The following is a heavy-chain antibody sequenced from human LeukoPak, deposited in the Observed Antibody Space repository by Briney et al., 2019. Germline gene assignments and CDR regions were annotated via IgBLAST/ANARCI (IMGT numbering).Heavy chain of an antibody. D-gene: IGHD6-19*01. CDR1: GFSFSSYW. Sequence: PXXSLRLSCAASGFSFSSYWMNWVRQAPGKGLEWVANIKQDGSEKYYVDSVKGRFTISRDNAENSLYLQMNSLRAEDTAVYYCARGMTVAANWFDSWGQGTLVTVSS. CDR2: IKQDGSEK. V-gene: IGHV3-7*01. CDR3: ARGMTVAANWFDS. J-gene: IGHJ5*01.